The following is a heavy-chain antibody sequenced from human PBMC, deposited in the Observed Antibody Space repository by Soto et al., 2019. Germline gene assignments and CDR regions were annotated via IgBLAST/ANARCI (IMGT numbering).Heavy chain of an antibody. V-gene: IGHV4-30-4*01. CDR1: GGSISSGDYY. CDR3: ARDRPWFDP. CDR2: IYYSGST. J-gene: IGHJ5*02. Sequence: QVQLQESGPGLVKPSQTLSLTCTVSGGSISSGDYYWSWIRQPPGKGLEWIGYIYYSGSTYYNPSRXXRXTXXVDTSKTQFSLKLSSVTAADTAVYYCARDRPWFDPWGQGTLVTVSS.